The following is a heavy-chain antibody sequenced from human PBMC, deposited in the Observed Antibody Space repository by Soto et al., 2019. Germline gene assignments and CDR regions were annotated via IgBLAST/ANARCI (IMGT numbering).Heavy chain of an antibody. CDR1: GYTFTSYG. D-gene: IGHD2-2*01. J-gene: IGHJ6*03. V-gene: IGHV1-18*01. Sequence: GASVKVSCKASGYTFTSYGISWVRQAPGQGLEWTGWISAYNGNTNYAQKLQGRVTMTTDTSTSTAYMELRSLRSDDTAVYYCARFVVVPAAIFDYYYYYMDVWGEGTTVTVSS. CDR3: ARFVVVPAAIFDYYYYYMDV. CDR2: ISAYNGNT.